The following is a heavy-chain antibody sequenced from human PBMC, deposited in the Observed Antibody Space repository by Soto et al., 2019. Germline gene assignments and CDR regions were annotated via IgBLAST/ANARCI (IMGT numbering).Heavy chain of an antibody. CDR2: IIPIFGTA. CDR1: GGTFSSYA. Sequence: GASVKVSCKASGGTFSSYAISWARQAPGQGLEWMGGIIPIFGTANYAQKFQGRVTITADKSTSTAYMELSSLRSEDTAVYYCARGRGSSSSYYYYYGMDVWGQGTTVTVSS. D-gene: IGHD6-6*01. V-gene: IGHV1-69*06. J-gene: IGHJ6*02. CDR3: ARGRGSSSSYYYYYGMDV.